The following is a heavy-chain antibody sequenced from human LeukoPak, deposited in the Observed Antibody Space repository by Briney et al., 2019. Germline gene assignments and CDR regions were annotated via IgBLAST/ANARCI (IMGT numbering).Heavy chain of an antibody. V-gene: IGHV4-4*07. D-gene: IGHD6-13*01. J-gene: IGHJ5*02. CDR1: GGAITNYH. Sequence: SEALSLTCTVSGGAITNYHWSWIRQPAGKGLEWIGRMYTSGSTNCNPSLKSRVTMSVDTSKNQFSLKLSSVTAADTAVYYCARDNTAGGTWWFDPWGQGTLVTVSS. CDR3: ARDNTAGGTWWFDP. CDR2: MYTSGST.